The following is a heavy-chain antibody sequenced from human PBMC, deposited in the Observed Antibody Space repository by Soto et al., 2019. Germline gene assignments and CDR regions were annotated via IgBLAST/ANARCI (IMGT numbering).Heavy chain of an antibody. D-gene: IGHD6-13*01. Sequence: EVQLVESGGDLVQPGGSLRLSCTTSRFTFGNYWMSWVRLTPGKGPEWVANIKVDGSEKYYVDSVRGRFTISRDNAKNSVYLQMNSPRAEDSAVYYCSSDEQQPWGYYMDVWGKGTTVTVSS. CDR3: SSDEQQPWGYYMDV. CDR2: IKVDGSEK. J-gene: IGHJ6*03. CDR1: RFTFGNYW. V-gene: IGHV3-7*01.